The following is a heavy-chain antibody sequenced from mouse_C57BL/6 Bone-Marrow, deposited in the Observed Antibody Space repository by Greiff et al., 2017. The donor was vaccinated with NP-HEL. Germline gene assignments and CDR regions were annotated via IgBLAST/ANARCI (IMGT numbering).Heavy chain of an antibody. D-gene: IGHD2-5*01. J-gene: IGHJ4*01. V-gene: IGHV1-81*01. CDR2: IYPRSGNT. CDR3: APYSNFYAMDY. Sequence: VKLMESGAELARPGASVKLSCKASGYTFTSYGISWVKQRTGQGLEWIGEIYPRSGNTYYNEKFKGKATLTADKSSSTAYMELRSLTSEDSAVYFCAPYSNFYAMDYWGQGTSVTVSS. CDR1: GYTFTSYG.